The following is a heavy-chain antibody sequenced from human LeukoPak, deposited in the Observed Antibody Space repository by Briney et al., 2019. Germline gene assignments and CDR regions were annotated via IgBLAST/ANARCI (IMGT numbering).Heavy chain of an antibody. CDR3: ARQGTIVAGTLGTTFDY. CDR1: GSTFTNYW. Sequence: GESLKISCQASGSTFTNYWIGWVRQLPGKGLEGMGIIYPGDSDTKYSPSFQGQGTISADKSINTAYLQWSSLRASDTAMYYCARQGTIVAGTLGTTFDYWGQGTPLTVCS. D-gene: IGHD5-12*01. J-gene: IGHJ4*02. V-gene: IGHV5-51*01. CDR2: IYPGDSDT.